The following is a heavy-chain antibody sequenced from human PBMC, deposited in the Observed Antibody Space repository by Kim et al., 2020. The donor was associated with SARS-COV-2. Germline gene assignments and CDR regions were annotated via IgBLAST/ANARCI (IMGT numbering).Heavy chain of an antibody. CDR1: GFTFTSDT. CDR2: ISSRSDYI. Sequence: GGSLRLSCVASGFTFTSDTMSWVRQAPGKGLEWVSSISSRSDYIYYADSVMGRFTISRDNAKNSLFLQMDSLRTEDTAMYYCARVPFPLFRYGMDVWG. J-gene: IGHJ6*04. D-gene: IGHD2-21*01. V-gene: IGHV3-21*01. CDR3: ARVPFPLFRYGMDV.